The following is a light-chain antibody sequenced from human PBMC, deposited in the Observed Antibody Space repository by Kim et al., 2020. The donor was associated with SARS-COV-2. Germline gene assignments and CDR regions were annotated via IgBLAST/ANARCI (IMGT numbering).Light chain of an antibody. Sequence: QRVTIYCTGSSSNIGAHYDVHWYQQLPGTAPKLLIYGNSNRPSGVPDRFSGSKSGTSASLAITGLQAEDEADYYCQSFDSSLSGSVFGGGTQLTVL. CDR2: GNS. CDR1: SSNIGAHYD. CDR3: QSFDSSLSGSV. V-gene: IGLV1-40*01. J-gene: IGLJ3*02.